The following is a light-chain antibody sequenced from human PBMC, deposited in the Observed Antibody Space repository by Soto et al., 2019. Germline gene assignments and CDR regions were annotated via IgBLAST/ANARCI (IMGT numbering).Light chain of an antibody. CDR2: DVN. Sequence: QSALTQPPSVSGFPGQSVAISCTGAYNFVSWNQKHPGKAPKLIIYDVNKCPPGIPDRFSGSKSGDTASLTISGLQAEDEADYYCCSDTSTFVVFGGGTKLTVL. CDR1: AYNF. CDR3: CSDTSTFVV. J-gene: IGLJ2*01. V-gene: IGLV2-11*01.